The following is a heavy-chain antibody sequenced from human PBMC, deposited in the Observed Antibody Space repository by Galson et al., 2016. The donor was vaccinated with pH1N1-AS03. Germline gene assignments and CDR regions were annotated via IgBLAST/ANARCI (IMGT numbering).Heavy chain of an antibody. Sequence: SVKVSCKASGGTFSSSAISWPRQAPGQGLEWMGGILPGLGSATAAQNLQGRVTITADESTTTAYMELRSLRSDDTAVYYCARPASDSSVYSVFDFWGQGTLVTVSS. V-gene: IGHV1-69*13. CDR1: GGTFSSSA. J-gene: IGHJ4*02. D-gene: IGHD3-22*01. CDR2: ILPGLGSA. CDR3: ARPASDSSVYSVFDF.